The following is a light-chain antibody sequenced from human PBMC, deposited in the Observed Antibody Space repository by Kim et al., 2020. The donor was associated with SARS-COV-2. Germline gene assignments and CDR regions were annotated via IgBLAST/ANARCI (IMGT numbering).Light chain of an antibody. Sequence: IQMTQSPSSLSASVGDRVTITCRASQDISNYLAWFQKKPGEAPKLLIYAASALHSEVSSRFSGSGSGTDFTLTISSLQPEDVATFYCQSYNSAPWTFGQGTKVEIK. CDR2: AAS. CDR1: QDISNY. CDR3: QSYNSAPWT. V-gene: IGKV1-27*01. J-gene: IGKJ1*01.